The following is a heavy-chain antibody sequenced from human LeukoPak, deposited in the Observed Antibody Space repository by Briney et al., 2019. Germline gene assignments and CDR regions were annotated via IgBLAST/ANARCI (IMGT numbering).Heavy chain of an antibody. D-gene: IGHD7-27*01. CDR3: ARDETGDPTVGY. J-gene: IGHJ4*02. V-gene: IGHV1-69*04. CDR1: GGTFSSYA. CDR2: IIPILGIA. Sequence: GASVKVSCKASGGTFSSYAISWVRQAPGQGLEWMGRIIPILGIANYAQKFQGRVTITADKSTSTAYMELSSLRSEDTAVYYCARDETGDPTVGYWGQGTLVTVSS.